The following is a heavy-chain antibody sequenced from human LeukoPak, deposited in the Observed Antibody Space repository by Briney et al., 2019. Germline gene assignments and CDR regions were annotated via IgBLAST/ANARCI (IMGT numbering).Heavy chain of an antibody. J-gene: IGHJ4*02. CDR3: ASLAAAGSLTLDY. Sequence: PSETLSLTCTVSGGSISSYYWSWIRRPPGKGLEWIGYIYYSGSTNYNPSLKSRVTISVDTSKNQFSLKLSSVTAADTAVYYCASLAAAGSLTLDYWGQGTLVTVSS. CDR2: IYYSGST. D-gene: IGHD6-13*01. CDR1: GGSISSYY. V-gene: IGHV4-59*08.